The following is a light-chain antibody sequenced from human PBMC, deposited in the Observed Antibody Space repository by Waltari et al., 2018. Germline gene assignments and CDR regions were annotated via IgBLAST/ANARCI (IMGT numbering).Light chain of an antibody. Sequence: IVLTPSPATLSLSPGERVALSCGASQTVNSYLAWYQHTPGQAPRLLSHDASTRATGVPARFSGSGSGTYFTLTISSLEPEDFAVYYCQQRARWPLTFGGGTKVEIK. CDR2: DAS. J-gene: IGKJ4*01. V-gene: IGKV3-11*01. CDR1: QTVNSY. CDR3: QQRARWPLT.